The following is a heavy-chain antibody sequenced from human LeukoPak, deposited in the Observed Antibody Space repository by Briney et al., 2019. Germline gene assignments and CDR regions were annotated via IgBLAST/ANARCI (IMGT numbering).Heavy chain of an antibody. V-gene: IGHV3-15*07. Sequence: PGGSLRLSCAAPGFIFSNAWMNWVRQAPGKGLEWVGRIKSKTDGGTTDYAAPVKGRFIISRDDSKNTLYLQMNSLKTEDTALYYCTTVYLTGEGNDYWGQGTLVTVSS. CDR3: TTVYLTGEGNDY. CDR2: IKSKTDGGTT. J-gene: IGHJ4*02. D-gene: IGHD3-9*01. CDR1: GFIFSNAW.